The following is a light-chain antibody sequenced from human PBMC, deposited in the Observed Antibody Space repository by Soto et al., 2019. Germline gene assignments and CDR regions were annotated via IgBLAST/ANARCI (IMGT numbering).Light chain of an antibody. CDR3: SLYTSENTYV. V-gene: IGLV2-18*01. Sequence: QSALTQPPSVSGSPGQSVTISCTGTSTDFVSYNRVSWYQQPPGTAPKLMIYEVRKRPSGVPDRFSGSKSGNTASLTISGHQAADEADYYCSLYTSENTYVFGTGTKLTVL. J-gene: IGLJ1*01. CDR1: STDFVSYNR. CDR2: EVR.